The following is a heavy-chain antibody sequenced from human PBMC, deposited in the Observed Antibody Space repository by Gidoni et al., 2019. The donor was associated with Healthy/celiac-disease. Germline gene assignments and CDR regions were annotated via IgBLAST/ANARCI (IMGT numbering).Heavy chain of an antibody. D-gene: IGHD3-22*01. J-gene: IGHJ4*02. V-gene: IGHV4-34*01. Sequence: QVQLQQWGAGLLKPSETLSLTCAVYGGSFSGYYWSWSRQPPGKGLEWIGEINHSGSTNYNPSLKSRVTISVYTSKNQFSLKLSSVTAADTAVYYCARARYYDSSGYYYQYDYWGQGTLVTVSS. CDR3: ARARYYDSSGYYYQYDY. CDR2: INHSGST. CDR1: GGSFSGYY.